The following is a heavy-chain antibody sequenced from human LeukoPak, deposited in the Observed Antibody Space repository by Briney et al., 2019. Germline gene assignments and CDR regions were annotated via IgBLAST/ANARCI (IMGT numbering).Heavy chain of an antibody. J-gene: IGHJ6*03. CDR1: DYTFVNYG. CDR3: ARLRSYYYYMDV. V-gene: IGHV1-18*01. CDR2: ISAYNYDK. Sequence: EASVKVSCKASDYTFVNYGISWVRQAPGQGLEWMGWISAYNYDKKYAQKFQGRVTLTIDIPTQTAYMELTSLRSDDTAVYFCARLRSYYYYMDVWGKGTTVTVSS.